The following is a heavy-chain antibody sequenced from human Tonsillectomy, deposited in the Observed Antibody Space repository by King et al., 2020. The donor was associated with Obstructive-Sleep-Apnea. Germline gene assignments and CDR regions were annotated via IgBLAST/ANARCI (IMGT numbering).Heavy chain of an antibody. CDR3: ARGLAATGWFDP. D-gene: IGHD6-13*01. CDR1: GGSISSYF. V-gene: IGHV4-59*01. Sequence: VQLQESGPGLVKPSETLSLTCTVSGGSISSYFWSWIRQPPGKAMEWIGYVFYTGSTNYNPPLTSRATISVDTSKNQFSLNLTSVTAADTAVYYCARGLAATGWFDPWGQGSLVTVSS. J-gene: IGHJ5*02. CDR2: VFYTGST.